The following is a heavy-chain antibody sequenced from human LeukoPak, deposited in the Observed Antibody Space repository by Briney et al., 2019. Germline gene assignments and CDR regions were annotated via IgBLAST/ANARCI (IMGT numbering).Heavy chain of an antibody. CDR1: GFTFRKHW. J-gene: IGHJ4*02. CDR3: ARDYTGGWNDY. Sequence: GGSLRLSCAADGFTFRKHWMSWVRQAMGKGLECVAKIKEDGSEKHYVDSVKGRFTISRDNTKNSLYLQMNSLRAEDTAVYYCARDYTGGWNDYWGQGTLVTVSS. CDR2: IKEDGSEK. D-gene: IGHD7-27*01. V-gene: IGHV3-7*01.